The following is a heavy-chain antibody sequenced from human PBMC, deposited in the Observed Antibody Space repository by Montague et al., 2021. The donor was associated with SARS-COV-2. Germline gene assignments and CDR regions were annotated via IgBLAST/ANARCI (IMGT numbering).Heavy chain of an antibody. CDR2: ISSNGNAI. Sequence: SLRLSCAASGFTFSYYRMNWVRLAPGKGLEWVSSISSNGNAIYYVDSLKSRFTISRDNVKNLLYLQVDSLRSEDTAVYFCARDHPRRHQLPPPSNAFDLWGQGTMVTVAS. CDR3: ARDHPRRHQLPPPSNAFDL. CDR1: GFTFSYYR. V-gene: IGHV3-21*06. J-gene: IGHJ3*01. D-gene: IGHD1-1*01.